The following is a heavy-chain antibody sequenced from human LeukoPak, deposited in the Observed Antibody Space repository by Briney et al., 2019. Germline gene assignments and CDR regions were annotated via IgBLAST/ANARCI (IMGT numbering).Heavy chain of an antibody. CDR2: IYYSGST. D-gene: IGHD3-10*01. Sequence: MTSETLSLTCTVSGGSISSSSYYWGWIRQPPGKGLEWIRSIYYSGSTYYNPSLKSRVTISVDTSKNQFSLKLSSVTAADTAVYYCARRRTQLTYYYGSGSYGYMDVWGKGTTVTISS. J-gene: IGHJ6*03. CDR3: ARRRTQLTYYYGSGSYGYMDV. V-gene: IGHV4-39*07. CDR1: GGSISSSSYY.